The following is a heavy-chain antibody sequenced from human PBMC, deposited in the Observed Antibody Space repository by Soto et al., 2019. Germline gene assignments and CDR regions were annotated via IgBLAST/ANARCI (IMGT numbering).Heavy chain of an antibody. CDR2: IIPKFGIT. CDR3: AREGDNWFDP. V-gene: IGHV1-69*13. Sequence: SVKVSCKASGDTFNSYGITWVRQAPGQGLEWMGGIIPKFGITNYAQKFQGRVTITADESTSTAYMELSSLRSEDTAVYYCAREGDNWFDPWAQGTLVTVSS. CDR1: GDTFNSYG. J-gene: IGHJ5*02.